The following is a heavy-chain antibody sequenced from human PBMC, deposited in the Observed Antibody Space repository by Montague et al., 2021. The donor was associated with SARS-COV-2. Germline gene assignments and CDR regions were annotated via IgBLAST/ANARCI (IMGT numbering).Heavy chain of an antibody. Sequence: SETLSLTCAVYGGSFSGYYWSWIRQPTEKGLEWIGEINQSGRTNNNTSLKSRVIISVDTSKNQFSLKLSSVTAADTAVYYCARRGSSVWGVTVSAELDYWGQGIPVIVSS. J-gene: IGHJ4*02. CDR3: ARRGSSVWGVTVSAELDY. V-gene: IGHV4-34*01. CDR1: GGSFSGYY. D-gene: IGHD3-10*01. CDR2: INQSGRT.